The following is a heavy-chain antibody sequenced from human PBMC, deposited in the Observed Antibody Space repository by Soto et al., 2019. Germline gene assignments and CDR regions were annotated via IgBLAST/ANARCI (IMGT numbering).Heavy chain of an antibody. Sequence: GGSLRLSCAASGSTFSSYAMHWVRQAPGKGLEWVAIISYDGSYKYYADSVKGRFTISRDNSKNTLYLQLNSLRAEDTAVYYCARDGSGTIHDPWGQGTLVTVSS. CDR3: ARDGSGTIHDP. CDR1: GSTFSSYA. D-gene: IGHD1-7*01. CDR2: ISYDGSYK. J-gene: IGHJ5*02. V-gene: IGHV3-30-3*01.